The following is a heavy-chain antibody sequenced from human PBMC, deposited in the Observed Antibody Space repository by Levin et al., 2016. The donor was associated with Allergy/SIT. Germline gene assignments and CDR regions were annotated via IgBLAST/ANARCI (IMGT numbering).Heavy chain of an antibody. CDR1: GFIIRNHG. D-gene: IGHD1-26*01. J-gene: IGHJ1*01. CDR3: AALVGANLAEH. V-gene: IGHV3-20*04. Sequence: GGSLRLSCAASGFIIRNHGMSWFRHVEEKGLEWVASINWSGATGYAASVKGRFTISRDNAENSLYLQMNNLRAEDTASYYCAALVGANLAEHWGRGTLVSVSS. CDR2: INWSGAT.